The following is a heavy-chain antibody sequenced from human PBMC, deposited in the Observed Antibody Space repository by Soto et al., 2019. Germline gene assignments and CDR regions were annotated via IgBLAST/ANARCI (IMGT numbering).Heavy chain of an antibody. D-gene: IGHD5-18*01. CDR2: ITPIYPTT. CDR1: GGTFYTYT. Sequence: QVQLVQSGAEVRTPGSSVQVSCKASGGTFYTYTFSWVRQAPGQGLEWMGSITPIYPTTNYAEKFQGRLTVTADGSTHTAYMELNSLTSDDTAVYYCARIHRYSFPTSDDLDSWGQGTLVTVSS. J-gene: IGHJ4*02. V-gene: IGHV1-69*15. CDR3: ARIHRYSFPTSDDLDS.